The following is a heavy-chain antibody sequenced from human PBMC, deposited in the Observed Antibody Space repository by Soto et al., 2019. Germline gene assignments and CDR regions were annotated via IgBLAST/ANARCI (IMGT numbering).Heavy chain of an antibody. V-gene: IGHV3-23*01. CDR1: GFTFSSYA. J-gene: IGHJ4*02. Sequence: PGGSLRLSCAASGFTFSSYAMSWVRQAPWKGLEWVSAISGSGDSTYDADSVKGRFTISRDNSKNTLYLQMNSLRAEDTAVYYCAKGIYSYGYNSFDYRSQGTLVTVSS. CDR3: AKGIYSYGYNSFDY. CDR2: ISGSGDST. D-gene: IGHD5-18*01.